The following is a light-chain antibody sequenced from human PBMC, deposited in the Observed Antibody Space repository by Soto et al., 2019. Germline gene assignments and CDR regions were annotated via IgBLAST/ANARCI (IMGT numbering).Light chain of an antibody. J-gene: IGKJ1*01. CDR1: QGISCY. CDR2: SAS. V-gene: IGKV1-27*01. Sequence: DIPLTQSPSSLSASVGDRVTITCRVSQGISCYLSRCRQKPGKVPNVLIYSASNLQSGVPSRFSGSGSGTDFTLTISSLQPEDVAIYNGQRTYSAPPTFGQGTRVEIK. CDR3: QRTYSAPPT.